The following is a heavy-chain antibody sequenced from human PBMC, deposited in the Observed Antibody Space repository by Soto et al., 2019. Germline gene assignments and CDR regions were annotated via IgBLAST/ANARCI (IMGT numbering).Heavy chain of an antibody. V-gene: IGHV3-23*01. CDR1: GINFNDYA. Sequence: EVRILESGGGLVQPGGSLRLACVVSGINFNDYAMSWVRQAPGKGLEWMSVTSGSGGKTYYADSVKGRLTMSRDNSKNTLFLQVNSGRAEDTAVYYCGPPGMAYAAGDEDHEYGIDVWGQGTTVIGSS. CDR2: TSGSGGKT. CDR3: GPPGMAYAAGDEDHEYGIDV. J-gene: IGHJ6*02. D-gene: IGHD2-2*01.